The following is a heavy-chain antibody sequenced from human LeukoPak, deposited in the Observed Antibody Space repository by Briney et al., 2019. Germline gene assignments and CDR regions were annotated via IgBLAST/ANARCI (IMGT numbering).Heavy chain of an antibody. CDR2: ISSSSSTI. CDR1: GFTFSSYS. CDR3: ARRSSSSGNDY. Sequence: GGSLRLSCAASGFTFSSYSMSLVRQAPGKGLEWVSYISSSSSTIYYADSVKGRFTISRDNAKNSLYLQMNSLRAEDTAVYYCARRSSSSGNDYWGQGTLVTVSS. J-gene: IGHJ4*02. D-gene: IGHD6-6*01. V-gene: IGHV3-48*01.